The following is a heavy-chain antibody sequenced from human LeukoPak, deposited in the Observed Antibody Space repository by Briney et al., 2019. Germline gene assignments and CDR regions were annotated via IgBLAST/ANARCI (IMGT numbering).Heavy chain of an antibody. J-gene: IGHJ1*01. CDR2: FDPEDGET. Sequence: GASVKVSCKVSGYTLTELSMHWVRQAPGKGLEWMGGFDPEDGETIYAQKFQGRVTMTEDTSTDTAYMELSSLRSEDTAVYYCATARVVGQQRPVGVQHWGQGTLVTVSS. CDR1: GYTLTELS. CDR3: ATARVVGQQRPVGVQH. D-gene: IGHD6-13*01. V-gene: IGHV1-24*01.